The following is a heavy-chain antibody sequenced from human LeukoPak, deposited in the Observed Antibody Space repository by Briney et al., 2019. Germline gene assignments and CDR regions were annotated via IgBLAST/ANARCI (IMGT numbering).Heavy chain of an antibody. CDR1: GGSISSTNW. Sequence: SETLSLTCGVSGGSISSTNWWSWVRQPPGQGLEWIGEISLSGVTNYNPSLKSRFTMSLDRSKNHLSLTLTSVTAADTAVYYCSRESGAFSPFGYWGQGTLVTVSS. J-gene: IGHJ4*02. CDR2: ISLSGVT. V-gene: IGHV4-4*02. D-gene: IGHD1-26*01. CDR3: SRESGAFSPFGY.